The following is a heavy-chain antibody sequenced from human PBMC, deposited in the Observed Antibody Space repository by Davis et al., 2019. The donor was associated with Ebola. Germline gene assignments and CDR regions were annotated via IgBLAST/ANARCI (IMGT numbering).Heavy chain of an antibody. D-gene: IGHD4-11*01. V-gene: IGHV1-3*01. CDR3: ARDYHSSYDY. CDR2: INAGNGNT. Sequence: ASVKVSCKASGYTFTSYAMHWVRQAPGQRLEWMGWINAGNGNTKYSQKFQGRVTITRDTSASTAYMELSSLTSDDTAVYFCARDYHSSYDYWGQGTLITVSS. J-gene: IGHJ4*02. CDR1: GYTFTSYA.